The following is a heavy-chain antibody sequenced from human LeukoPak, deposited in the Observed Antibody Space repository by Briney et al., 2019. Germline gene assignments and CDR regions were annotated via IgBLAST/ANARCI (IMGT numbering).Heavy chain of an antibody. CDR1: GFTFGDYA. J-gene: IGHJ6*02. Sequence: KPGGSLRLSCTASGFTFGDYAMSWFRQAPGKGLEWVGFIRSKAYGGTTEYAASVRGRFTISRDDSKSIAYLQMNSLKTEDTAVYYCTRDPTGTTSYYGMDVWGQGTTVTVSS. D-gene: IGHD1-7*01. V-gene: IGHV3-49*05. CDR2: IRSKAYGGTT. CDR3: TRDPTGTTSYYGMDV.